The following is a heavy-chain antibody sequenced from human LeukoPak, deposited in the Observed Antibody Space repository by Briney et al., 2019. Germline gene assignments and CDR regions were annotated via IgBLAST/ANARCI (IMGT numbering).Heavy chain of an antibody. Sequence: SGPTLANPTQTLTLTCTFSGFSLSTSGVGVGWIRQPPGKALEWLALIYWNDDKRYSPSLKSRLTITKDTSKNQVVLTMTNVDPVDTATYYCAHTGYSSSWYNWFDPWGQGTRVTVSS. CDR2: IYWNDDK. D-gene: IGHD6-13*01. J-gene: IGHJ5*02. V-gene: IGHV2-5*01. CDR3: AHTGYSSSWYNWFDP. CDR1: GFSLSTSGVG.